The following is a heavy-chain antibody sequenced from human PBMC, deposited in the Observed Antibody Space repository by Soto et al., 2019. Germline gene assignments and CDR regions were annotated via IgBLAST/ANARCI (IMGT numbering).Heavy chain of an antibody. CDR2: ISGYNGNT. J-gene: IGHJ6*02. CDR1: GYSFHTYA. Sequence: ASVKVSCKASGYSFHTYAISWVRQAPGQGLEWVGWISGYNGNTNYAQKFQRRLTLTTDTSTKTAFMELRSLTGDDTAVYYCAREYGMVVWG. CDR3: AREYGMVV. V-gene: IGHV1-18*01.